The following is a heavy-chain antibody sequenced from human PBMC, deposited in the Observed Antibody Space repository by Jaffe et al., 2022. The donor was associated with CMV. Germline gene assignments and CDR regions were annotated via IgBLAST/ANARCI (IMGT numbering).Heavy chain of an antibody. J-gene: IGHJ4*02. CDR2: IGSSGTPI. CDR3: ARAYDRSWGAVDY. Sequence: QVQLVESGGDLVEPGGSLRLSCAASGFTFSDYFMSWIRQAPGKGLEWVSYIGSSGTPISYADSVKGRFTISRDNAKNSVYLQMNSLSAEDTAVYYCARAYDRSWGAVDYWGQGTLVTVSS. V-gene: IGHV3-11*01. CDR1: GFTFSDYF. D-gene: IGHD3-22*01.